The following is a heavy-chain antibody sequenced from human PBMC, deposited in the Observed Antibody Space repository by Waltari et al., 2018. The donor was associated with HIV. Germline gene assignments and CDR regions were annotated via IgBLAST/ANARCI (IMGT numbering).Heavy chain of an antibody. J-gene: IGHJ5*02. CDR3: ATVRDTAMVTGWFDP. CDR1: GYTLTELS. V-gene: IGHV1-24*01. D-gene: IGHD5-18*01. Sequence: QVQLVQSGAEVKKPGASVKVSCKVSGYTLTELSMHWVRQAPGKGLEWMGGFDPEDGKTSYARKFQGRVTRTEDTSTDTAYMELSSLRSEDTAVYYWATVRDTAMVTGWFDPWGQGTLVTVSS. CDR2: FDPEDGKT.